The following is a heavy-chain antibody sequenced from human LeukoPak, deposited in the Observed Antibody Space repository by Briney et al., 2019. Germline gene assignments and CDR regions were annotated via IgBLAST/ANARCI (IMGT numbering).Heavy chain of an antibody. CDR3: ATTVPGLTTVTYDAFDI. J-gene: IGHJ3*02. CDR1: GGSISTYY. D-gene: IGHD4-17*01. Sequence: SETLSLTCTVSGGSISTYYWSWIRQPPGKGLEWIGYIHYSGSTNYNPSLKSRVSISVETSKSHFSLKLSSVTAADTAVYYCATTVPGLTTVTYDAFDIWGQGTMVTVSS. V-gene: IGHV4-59*12. CDR2: IHYSGST.